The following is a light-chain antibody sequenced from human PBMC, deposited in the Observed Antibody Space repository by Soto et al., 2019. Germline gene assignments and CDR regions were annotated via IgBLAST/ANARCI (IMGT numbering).Light chain of an antibody. J-gene: IGLJ3*02. V-gene: IGLV4-69*01. CDR1: RGHSSYA. CDR2: LNSDGSH. CDR3: QIWGTGIRV. Sequence: QSVLTQSPSASASLGASVKRTCTRSRGHSSYAIAWYQQRPEKGPRYLMKLNSDGSHSKGDGIPDRCSGSRAGAERYLTISGLQSEDEPDYYWQIWGTGIRVFGGGTKLPVL.